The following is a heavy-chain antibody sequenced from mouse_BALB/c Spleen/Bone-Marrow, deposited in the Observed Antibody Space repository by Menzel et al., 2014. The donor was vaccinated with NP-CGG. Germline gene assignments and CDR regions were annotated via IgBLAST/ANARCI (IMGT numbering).Heavy chain of an antibody. CDR3: ARSCGSGPFDY. D-gene: IGHD1-1*01. CDR2: IDPANGNT. CDR1: GFNIKDTY. V-gene: IGHV14-3*02. J-gene: IGHJ2*01. Sequence: VQLQQPGAELVKPGASVKLSCTASGFNIKDTYMHWVKQRPEQGLEWIGRIDPANGNTKYDPKFQGKATITADTSSNAAYLRLSSLTSEDAAVYYCARSCGSGPFDYGGQGTTLTVSS.